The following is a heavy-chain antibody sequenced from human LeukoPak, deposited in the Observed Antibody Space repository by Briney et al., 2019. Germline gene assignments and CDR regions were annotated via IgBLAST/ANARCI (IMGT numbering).Heavy chain of an antibody. D-gene: IGHD6-19*01. J-gene: IGHJ4*02. Sequence: ASVKVSCKASGGTFSSYAISWVRQAPGQGLEWMGGIIPIFGTANYAQKFQGRVTITADESTSTAYTELGSLRSEDTAVYYCARDQSRGYSSGTFDYWGQGTLVTVSS. V-gene: IGHV1-69*13. CDR2: IIPIFGTA. CDR3: ARDQSRGYSSGTFDY. CDR1: GGTFSSYA.